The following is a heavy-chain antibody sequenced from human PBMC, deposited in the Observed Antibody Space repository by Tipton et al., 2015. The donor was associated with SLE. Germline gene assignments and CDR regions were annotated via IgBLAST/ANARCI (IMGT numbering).Heavy chain of an antibody. D-gene: IGHD3-3*01. CDR1: GGSISNYY. V-gene: IGHV4-59*12. CDR2: IFYSGST. Sequence: LRLSCTVSGGSISNYYWNWIRQPPGKGLEWIGYIFYSGSTNYNPSLKSRVTISVDTSKNQFYLRLTSVTAADTAVYYCARGGAFWSGPTSYYYFFYYMDVWGKGTTVTVSS. J-gene: IGHJ6*03. CDR3: ARGGAFWSGPTSYYYFFYYMDV.